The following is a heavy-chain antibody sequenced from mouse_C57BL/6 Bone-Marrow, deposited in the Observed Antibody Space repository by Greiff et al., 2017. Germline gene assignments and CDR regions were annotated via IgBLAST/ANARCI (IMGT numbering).Heavy chain of an antibody. D-gene: IGHD2-3*01. Sequence: QVQLQQSGAELVKPGASVKISCKASGYAFSSYWMNWVKQRPGKGLEWIGQIYPGDGDTNYNGKFKGKATLTADTSSSTAYMQLSSLTSEDSAVYFCARRIYDGYYWYYFDYWGQGTTLTVSS. V-gene: IGHV1-80*01. CDR1: GYAFSSYW. CDR2: IYPGDGDT. CDR3: ARRIYDGYYWYYFDY. J-gene: IGHJ2*01.